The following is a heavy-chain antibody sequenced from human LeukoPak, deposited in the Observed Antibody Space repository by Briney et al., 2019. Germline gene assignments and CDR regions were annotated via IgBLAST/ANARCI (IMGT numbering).Heavy chain of an antibody. CDR2: INPNSGGT. D-gene: IGHD2-2*01. CDR1: GYTFSGYY. V-gene: IGHV1-2*02. Sequence: ASLKVSCKASGYTFSGYYMHWVRQAPGQGLEWMGWINPNSGGTNYAQKFQGRVTMTRDTSISTAYMELSRLRSDDTAMYFCARIFCSSASCYFFDYWGQGTLVTVS. J-gene: IGHJ4*02. CDR3: ARIFCSSASCYFFDY.